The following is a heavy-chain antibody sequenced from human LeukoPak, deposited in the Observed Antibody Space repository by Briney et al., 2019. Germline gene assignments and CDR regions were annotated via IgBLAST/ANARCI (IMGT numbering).Heavy chain of an antibody. CDR3: ARVTDYYYYMDV. CDR1: GYIFTGYY. V-gene: IGHV1-2*02. D-gene: IGHD1-14*01. Sequence: ASVKVSCKASGYIFTGYYLHWVRQVPGQGLEWMGWINPNSGGTNYAQKFQGRVTMTRDTSISTAYMELSRLRSDDTAVYYCARVTDYYYYMDVWGKGTTVTVSS. J-gene: IGHJ6*03. CDR2: INPNSGGT.